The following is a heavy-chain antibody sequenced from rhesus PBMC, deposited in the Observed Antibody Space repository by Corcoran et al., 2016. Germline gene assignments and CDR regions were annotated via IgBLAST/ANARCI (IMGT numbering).Heavy chain of an antibody. J-gene: IGHJ3*01. CDR1: GFTSGNSD. CDR3: AKDSTRMITVTIYDAFDF. Sequence: EVQLVESGGGLVQPGGSLRLSCAAPGFTSGNSDLIWIRQAPGKGLEWVSYISSGGSIYYSDSFKGRFTISRDNANNTLYLQMSSLRVEDTAVYYCAKDSTRMITVTIYDAFDFWGQGLRVTVSS. CDR2: ISSGGSI. V-gene: IGHV3S43*01. D-gene: IGHD3-9*01.